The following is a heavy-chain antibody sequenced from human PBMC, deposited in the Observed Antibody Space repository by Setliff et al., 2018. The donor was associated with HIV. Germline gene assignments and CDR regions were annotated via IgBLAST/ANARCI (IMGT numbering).Heavy chain of an antibody. CDR1: GFTFSSYA. V-gene: IGHV3-9*01. J-gene: IGHJ4*02. CDR3: AKDFNCSGGSCPNYYFDY. Sequence: PGGSLRLSCAASGFTFSSYAMSWVRQAPGKGLEWVSGVSWNSGSIGYADSVKGRFTISRDNAKNSLYLQMNSLRAEDTALYYCAKDFNCSGGSCPNYYFDYWGQGTLVTVSS. CDR2: VSWNSGSI. D-gene: IGHD2-15*01.